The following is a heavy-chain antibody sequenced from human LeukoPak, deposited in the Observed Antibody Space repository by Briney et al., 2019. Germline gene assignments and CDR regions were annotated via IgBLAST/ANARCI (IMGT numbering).Heavy chain of an antibody. V-gene: IGHV4-61*02. CDR1: GGSISSGSYY. Sequence: SETLSLTCTVSGGSISSGSYYWSWIRQPAGKGLEWIGRIYTSGSTNYNPSLKSRVTISVDTSKNQFSLKLSSVTAADTAVYYCARARVNTGVVVIPTPSAFDIWGQGTMVTVSS. CDR3: ARARVNTGVVVIPTPSAFDI. D-gene: IGHD3-22*01. CDR2: IYTSGST. J-gene: IGHJ3*02.